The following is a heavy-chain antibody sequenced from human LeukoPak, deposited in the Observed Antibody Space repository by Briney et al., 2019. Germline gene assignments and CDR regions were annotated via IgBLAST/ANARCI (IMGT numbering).Heavy chain of an antibody. Sequence: PGGSLRLSCSASEFRSYAMHWVRQAPGKGLEHVSAISSNGGSTYYADSVKGRFTISRDNSKNTLYLQMNSLRAEDTAVYYCARGGYGSSWFYYYYGMDVWGQGTTVTVSS. CDR1: EFRSYA. J-gene: IGHJ6*02. V-gene: IGHV3-64*04. CDR3: ARGGYGSSWFYYYYGMDV. D-gene: IGHD6-13*01. CDR2: ISSNGGST.